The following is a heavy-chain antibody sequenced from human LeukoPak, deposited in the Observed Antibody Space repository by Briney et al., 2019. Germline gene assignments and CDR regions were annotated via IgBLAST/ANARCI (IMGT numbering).Heavy chain of an antibody. V-gene: IGHV1-18*01. CDR1: GYTFTSYG. J-gene: IGHJ4*02. D-gene: IGHD5-24*01. Sequence: GASVKVSCKSSGYTFTSYGIHWVRQAPGQGVEWMGGISVHNGETNYAQKLQGRVMLTTDTSTSTVYMELRSLRSDDTAMYYCARGIFGTRWIPHGCFDSWGQGTLVTVSS. CDR2: ISVHNGET. CDR3: ARGIFGTRWIPHGCFDS.